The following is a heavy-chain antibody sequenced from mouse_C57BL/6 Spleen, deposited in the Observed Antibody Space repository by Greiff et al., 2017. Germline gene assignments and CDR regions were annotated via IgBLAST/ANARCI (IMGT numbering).Heavy chain of an antibody. CDR1: GFTFSDYY. J-gene: IGHJ2*01. D-gene: IGHD2-4*01. Sequence: EVKVVESEGGLVQPGSSMKLSCTASGFTFSDYYMAWVRQVPEKGLEWVANINYDGSSTYYLDSLKSRFIISRDNAKNILYLQMSSLKSEDTATYYCARGGYYDYDDPYYFDYWGQGTTLTVSS. CDR3: ARGGYYDYDDPYYFDY. V-gene: IGHV5-16*01. CDR2: INYDGSST.